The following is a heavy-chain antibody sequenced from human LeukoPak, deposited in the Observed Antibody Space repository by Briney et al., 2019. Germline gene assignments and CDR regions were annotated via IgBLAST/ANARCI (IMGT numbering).Heavy chain of an antibody. CDR2: MYTGGTT. D-gene: IGHD2-21*02. Sequence: GGSLRLSCAASGFTVSGTHMSWARQAPGKGLEWVSAMYTGGTTYYADSVKGRFTISRDNSKNTLYLHMNSLRAEDTAVYYCAKDEVTSGGGLASWGQGTLVTVSS. CDR3: AKDEVTSGGGLAS. J-gene: IGHJ4*02. V-gene: IGHV3-53*01. CDR1: GFTVSGTH.